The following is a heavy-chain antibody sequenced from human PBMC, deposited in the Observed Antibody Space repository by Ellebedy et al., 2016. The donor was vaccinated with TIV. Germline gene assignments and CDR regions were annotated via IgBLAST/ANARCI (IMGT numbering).Heavy chain of an antibody. Sequence: SETLSLXCPVSGGSISSYYWSWIRQPPGKGLEWIGYIYYSGSTNYNPSLKSRVTISVDTSKNQFSLKLSSVTAADTAVYYCARHPGWGVWGQGTLVTVSS. J-gene: IGHJ4*02. D-gene: IGHD3-16*01. CDR1: GGSISSYY. CDR2: IYYSGST. V-gene: IGHV4-59*08. CDR3: ARHPGWGV.